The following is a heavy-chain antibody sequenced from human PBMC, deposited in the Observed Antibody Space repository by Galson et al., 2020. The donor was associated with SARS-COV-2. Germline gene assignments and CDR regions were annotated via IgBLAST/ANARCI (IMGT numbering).Heavy chain of an antibody. Sequence: HGESLKISCKGYGYSFSTYWIVWVRQMPGKGLEWVGLIYPGDSDTGYSPPFEGQVTISADKSINTAYLQWSSLEASDTAIYYCARLDGSGTYYLYYYYYYMDVWGKGTTVTVSS. CDR2: IYPGDSDT. J-gene: IGHJ6*03. CDR1: GYSFSTYW. V-gene: IGHV5-51*01. CDR3: ARLDGSGTYYLYYYYYYMDV. D-gene: IGHD3-10*01.